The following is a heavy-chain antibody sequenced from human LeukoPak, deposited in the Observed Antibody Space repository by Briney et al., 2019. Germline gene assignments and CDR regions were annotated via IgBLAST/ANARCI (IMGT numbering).Heavy chain of an antibody. CDR1: GFTFSSYW. CDR2: IKQDGSEK. CDR3: ARTVVVPAATCFDY. Sequence: GGSLRLSCAASGFTFSSYWMSWVRQAPGKGLEWVANIKQDGSEKYYVDSVKGRFTISRDNAKNSLYLQMNSLRAEDTAVYYCARTVVVPAATCFDYWGQGTLVTVSS. D-gene: IGHD2-2*01. V-gene: IGHV3-7*01. J-gene: IGHJ4*02.